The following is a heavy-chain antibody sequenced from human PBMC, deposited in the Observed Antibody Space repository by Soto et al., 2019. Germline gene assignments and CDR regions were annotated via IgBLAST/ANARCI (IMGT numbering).Heavy chain of an antibody. CDR1: GCSISSGGYY. V-gene: IGHV4-31*03. CDR3: ARAPTYYDFWSGYYEYDY. CDR2: IYYSGST. D-gene: IGHD3-3*01. Sequence: SETLSLTCTVSGCSISSGGYYWSWIRQHPGKGLEWIGYIYYSGSTYYNPSLKSRVTISVDTSKNQFSLKLSSVTAADTAVYYCARAPTYYDFWSGYYEYDYWGQGTLVTVSS. J-gene: IGHJ4*02.